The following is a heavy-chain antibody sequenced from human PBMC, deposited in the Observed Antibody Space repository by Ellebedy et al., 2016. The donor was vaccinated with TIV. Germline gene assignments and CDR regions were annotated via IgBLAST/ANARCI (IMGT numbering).Heavy chain of an antibody. CDR2: IYYSGST. CDR3: ARHMGYSYGYWVDY. D-gene: IGHD5-18*01. V-gene: IGHV4-39*01. CDR1: GGSISSSSYY. Sequence: SETLSLXXTVSGGSISSSSYYWGWIRRPPGKGLEWIGSIYYSGSTYYNPSLKSRVTISVDTSKNQFSLKLSSVTAADTAVYYCARHMGYSYGYWVDYWGQGTLVTVSS. J-gene: IGHJ4*02.